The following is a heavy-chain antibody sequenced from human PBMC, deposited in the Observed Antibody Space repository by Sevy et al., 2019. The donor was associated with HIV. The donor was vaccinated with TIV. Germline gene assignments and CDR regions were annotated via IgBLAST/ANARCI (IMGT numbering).Heavy chain of an antibody. CDR1: GFTFSTYA. D-gene: IGHD3-10*01. J-gene: IGHJ4*02. CDR3: AKDRVSGTYYTGDFDY. Sequence: GGSLRLSCAASGFTFSTYAMTWVRQAPGKGLEWVSVISLSGGDTYYTDSVKGRFPISCDNSKNTLYLQMNSLRAEDTAVYYCAKDRVSGTYYTGDFDYWGQGTLVTVSS. V-gene: IGHV3-23*01. CDR2: ISLSGGDT.